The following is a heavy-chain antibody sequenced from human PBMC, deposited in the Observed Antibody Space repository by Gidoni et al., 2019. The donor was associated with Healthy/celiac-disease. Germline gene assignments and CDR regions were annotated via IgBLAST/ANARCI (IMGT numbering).Heavy chain of an antibody. CDR3: ARPDGLGWFDP. CDR2: IYYSGST. Sequence: QLQLQESGPGLGKPSETLSRTGTVPGGSISSSSYYWGWIRQPPGKGLEWIGSIYYSGSTYYHPSLKSRVTISVDTSKNQFSLKLSSVTAADTAVYYCARPDGLGWFDPWGQGTLVTVSS. V-gene: IGHV4-39*01. CDR1: GGSISSSSYY. D-gene: IGHD3-9*01. J-gene: IGHJ5*02.